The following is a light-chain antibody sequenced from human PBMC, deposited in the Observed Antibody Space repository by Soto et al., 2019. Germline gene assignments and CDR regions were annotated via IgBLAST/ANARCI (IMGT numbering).Light chain of an antibody. Sequence: ETVLTQSPCTVSFPPGERATVSCRASQSVGGSSLAWYQQRPDQAPRLLIYDASNRATGLPIRFSGSGSGTDFTLTISSLDPEDFAVYYCQQRSNSPGTFGQGTKVDI. CDR2: DAS. V-gene: IGKV3-11*01. CDR3: QQRSNSPGT. J-gene: IGKJ1*01. CDR1: QSVGGSS.